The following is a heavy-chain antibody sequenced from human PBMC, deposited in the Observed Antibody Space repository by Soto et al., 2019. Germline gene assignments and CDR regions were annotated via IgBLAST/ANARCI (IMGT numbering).Heavy chain of an antibody. V-gene: IGHV4-34*01. D-gene: IGHD2-2*03. CDR1: GRSVSGYY. CDR3: ARLNGYCVSTKCHGYYGMDV. CDR2: INHSGST. J-gene: IGHJ6*02. Sequence: SETLSPTFPYYGRSVSGYYWSWIRQPPGKGLEWIGEINHSGSTNSNPSLKSRVTISVDTSKNQFSLRLNSVTAADTAVYYCARLNGYCVSTKCHGYYGMDVWGQGT.